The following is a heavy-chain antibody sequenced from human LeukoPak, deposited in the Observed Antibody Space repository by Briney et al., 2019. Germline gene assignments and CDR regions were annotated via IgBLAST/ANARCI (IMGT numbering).Heavy chain of an antibody. CDR2: ISSSSSYI. D-gene: IGHD5-12*01. V-gene: IGHV3-21*01. J-gene: IGHJ5*02. CDR1: GFTFSSYS. CDR3: ASDEGYVLGFDP. Sequence: PGGSLRLSCAASGFTFSSYSMNWVRQAPGKGLEWVSSISSSSSYIYYADSVKGRFTISRDNAKNSLYLQMNSLRAEDTAVYYCASDEGYVLGFDPWGQGTLVTVSS.